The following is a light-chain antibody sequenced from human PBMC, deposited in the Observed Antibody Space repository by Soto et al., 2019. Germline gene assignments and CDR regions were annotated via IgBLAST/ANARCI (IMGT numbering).Light chain of an antibody. J-gene: IGKJ5*01. V-gene: IGKV3-11*01. CDR1: QSVSSH. CDR2: DAS. Sequence: EIVLTQSPATVCLSPGERATLSCRASQSVSSHLAWYQQKPGQAPRLLIYDASNRATGIAARFSGSGSGTDFTLTTSSPEPEDFAVYYCQQRSNWPPITFGQGTRLEIK. CDR3: QQRSNWPPIT.